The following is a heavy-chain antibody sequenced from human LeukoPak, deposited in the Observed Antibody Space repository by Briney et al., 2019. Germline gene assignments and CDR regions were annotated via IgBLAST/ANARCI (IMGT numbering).Heavy chain of an antibody. Sequence: PGGSLRLSCAASGFTFSSYAMNWVRQAQGRGLDWVSAISGNADTTFYAHSVKGRFTISRDNSKNTLYLQMNSLRAEDTALYYCAKTHVDTTYFDYWGQGTLVTVSS. CDR2: ISGNADTT. D-gene: IGHD5-18*01. CDR1: GFTFSSYA. J-gene: IGHJ4*02. V-gene: IGHV3-23*01. CDR3: AKTHVDTTYFDY.